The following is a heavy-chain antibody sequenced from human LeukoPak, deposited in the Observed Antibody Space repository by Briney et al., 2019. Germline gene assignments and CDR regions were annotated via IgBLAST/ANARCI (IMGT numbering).Heavy chain of an antibody. Sequence: TPSETLSLICTVSGDSISSSSYFWGWIRQPPGKGLEWIGSIYYTGITHYNPSLKSPVTISVDTSKNQFSLRLSYVTATDTAVYYCARHQRVQWPIHGKIDYWGQGTLVTVSS. CDR1: GDSISSSSYF. CDR2: IYYTGIT. J-gene: IGHJ4*02. V-gene: IGHV4-39*01. D-gene: IGHD6-19*01. CDR3: ARHQRVQWPIHGKIDY.